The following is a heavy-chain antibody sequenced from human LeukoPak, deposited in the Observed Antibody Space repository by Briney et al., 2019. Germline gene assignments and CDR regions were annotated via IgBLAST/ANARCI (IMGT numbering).Heavy chain of an antibody. CDR2: IYHSGNT. Sequence: SETLSLTCTVSGGSISGYYWSWIRQPAGKGLEWIGSIYHSGNTYHNPSLKSRVTMSVDTSKNQFSLKVISVTAADTAVYYCARLSGTYLEIDYWGQGTLVSVSS. CDR3: ARLSGTYLEIDY. CDR1: GGSISGYY. J-gene: IGHJ4*02. V-gene: IGHV4-4*07. D-gene: IGHD1-20*01.